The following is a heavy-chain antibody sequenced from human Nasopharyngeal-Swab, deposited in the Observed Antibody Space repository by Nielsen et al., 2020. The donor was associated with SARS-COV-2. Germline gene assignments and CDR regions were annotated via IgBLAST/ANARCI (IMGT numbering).Heavy chain of an antibody. D-gene: IGHD5-18*01. J-gene: IGHJ4*02. CDR2: IDWDDDK. CDR3: ARVDVDTSMTH. Sequence: SGPTLVKPTQTFTLTFTFSGFSLSTSGMRVSWIRQPPGKALEWLARIDWDDDKFYSTSLKTRLTISKDTSKNRVVLTMTNMDPVDTATYYCARVDVDTSMTHWGQGTLVTVSS. CDR1: GFSLSTSGMR. V-gene: IGHV2-70*04.